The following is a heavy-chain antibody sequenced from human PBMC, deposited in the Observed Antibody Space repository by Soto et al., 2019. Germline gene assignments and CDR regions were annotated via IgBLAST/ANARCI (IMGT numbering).Heavy chain of an antibody. CDR3: ARGGYSGAKEYYFDY. Sequence: PSETLSLTCAVSGGSISSGAYSWSWIRQPPGKGLEWVGYIYHSGSTYYNPSLKSRVTISVDRSKNQFSLKLSSVTAADTAVYYCARGGYSGAKEYYFDYWGQGTLVTVSS. CDR1: GGSISSGAYS. CDR2: IYHSGST. V-gene: IGHV4-30-2*01. J-gene: IGHJ4*02. D-gene: IGHD5-12*01.